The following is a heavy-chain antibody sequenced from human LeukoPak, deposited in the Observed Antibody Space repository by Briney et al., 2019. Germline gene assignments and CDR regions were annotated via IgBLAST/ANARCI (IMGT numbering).Heavy chain of an antibody. Sequence: GGSLRLSCAASVVTFSSYAMSWVRQAPGKGLEWVSAISGSGGSTYYADSVKGRFTISRDNSKNTRCLQMQSLSAEDKAVSYCAKADWRSYPPLIAFDIWGQGTMVTVSS. V-gene: IGHV3-23*01. CDR2: ISGSGGST. CDR3: AKADWRSYPPLIAFDI. CDR1: VVTFSSYA. D-gene: IGHD3-16*02. J-gene: IGHJ3*02.